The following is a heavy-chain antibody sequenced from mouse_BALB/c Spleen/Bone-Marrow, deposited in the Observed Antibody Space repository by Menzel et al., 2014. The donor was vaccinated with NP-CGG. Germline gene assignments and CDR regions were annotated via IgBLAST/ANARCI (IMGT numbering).Heavy chain of an antibody. Sequence: VKLMESGAELVRPGASVKLSCKASGYTFTSYWMNWVKQRPEQGLEWIGRIDPYDSETHYNQKFKDKAILTVDKSSSTAYMQLSSLTSEGSAVYYCARRRGTMITTRDAMDYWGQGTSVTVSS. J-gene: IGHJ4*01. CDR1: GYTFTSYW. CDR3: ARRRGTMITTRDAMDY. CDR2: IDPYDSET. V-gene: IGHV1-52*01. D-gene: IGHD2-4*01.